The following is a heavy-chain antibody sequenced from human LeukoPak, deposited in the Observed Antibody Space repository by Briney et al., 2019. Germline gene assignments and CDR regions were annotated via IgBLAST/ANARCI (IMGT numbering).Heavy chain of an antibody. CDR2: IIGSSGTT. CDR3: AKGAYDYIEIAYFHY. V-gene: IGHV3-23*01. Sequence: GGSLRLSCVASGFSFNNYAMNWVRLAPGKGLEWVSLIIGSSGTTFYADSVKGRFTISRDKSKSTLYLQMNSLRAEDTAVYYCAKGAYDYIEIAYFHYWGQGSLVTVSS. CDR1: GFSFNNYA. J-gene: IGHJ4*02. D-gene: IGHD5-12*01.